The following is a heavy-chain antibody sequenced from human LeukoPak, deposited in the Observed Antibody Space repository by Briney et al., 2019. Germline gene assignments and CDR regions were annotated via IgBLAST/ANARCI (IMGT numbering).Heavy chain of an antibody. V-gene: IGHV3-23*01. J-gene: IGHJ3*02. CDR3: AKDQDTSYYYDTGGPFDI. D-gene: IGHD3-22*01. CDR1: GFTFSSYA. CDR2: ISGSGGST. Sequence: GGSLRLSCAASGFTFSSYAMSWVRQAPGKGLEWVSAISGSGGSTYYADSVKGRFTISRDNSKNTLYLQMNSLRAEDTAVYYCAKDQDTSYYYDTGGPFDIWGQGTMVTASS.